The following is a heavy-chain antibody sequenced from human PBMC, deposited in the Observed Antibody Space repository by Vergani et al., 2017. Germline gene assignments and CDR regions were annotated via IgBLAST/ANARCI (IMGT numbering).Heavy chain of an antibody. CDR1: GFTFSSYA. CDR3: AKELYDFWSGYYHMGFNY. Sequence: EVQLLESGGGLVQPGGSLRLSCAASGFTFSSYAMSWVRQAPGKGLEWVSAISGSGGSTYYADSVKGRFTISRDNSKNTLYLQMNSLRAEDTAVYYCAKELYDFWSGYYHMGFNYWGQGTLVTVSS. J-gene: IGHJ4*02. CDR2: ISGSGGST. D-gene: IGHD3-3*01. V-gene: IGHV3-23*01.